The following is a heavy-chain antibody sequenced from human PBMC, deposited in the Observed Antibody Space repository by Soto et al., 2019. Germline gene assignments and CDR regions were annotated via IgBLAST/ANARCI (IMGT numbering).Heavy chain of an antibody. CDR2: INPSGGST. Sequence: VASVQVSCKASGYTFTRYYMHWVRQAPGQGLEWMGIINPSGGSTSYAQKFQGRVTMTRDTSTSTVYMELSSLRSEDTAVYYCASSLYCGGDCPLDYWGQGTLVTVSS. J-gene: IGHJ4*02. V-gene: IGHV1-46*01. CDR3: ASSLYCGGDCPLDY. CDR1: GYTFTRYY. D-gene: IGHD2-21*02.